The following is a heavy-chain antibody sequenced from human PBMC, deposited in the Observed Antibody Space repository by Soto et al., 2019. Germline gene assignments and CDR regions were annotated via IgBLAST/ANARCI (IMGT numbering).Heavy chain of an antibody. D-gene: IGHD3-3*01. Sequence: QVQLVESGGGVVQPGRSLRLSCAASGFTFSSYGMHWVRQAPGKGLEWVAVISYDGSNKYYADSVKGRITISRDNSKNTLYLQMNSLRAEDTAVYYCAKDYYDFWSGHYFDYWGQGTLVTVSS. CDR2: ISYDGSNK. V-gene: IGHV3-30*18. CDR1: GFTFSSYG. CDR3: AKDYYDFWSGHYFDY. J-gene: IGHJ4*02.